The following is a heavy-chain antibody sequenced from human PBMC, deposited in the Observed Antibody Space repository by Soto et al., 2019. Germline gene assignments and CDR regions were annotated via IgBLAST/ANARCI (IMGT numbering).Heavy chain of an antibody. V-gene: IGHV4-34*01. CDR3: ARGDFKGSY. J-gene: IGHJ4*02. CDR1: GGSFSDYY. Sequence: QVQLQQWGAGLLKPSETLSLTCAVYGGSFSDYYWSWIRQPPGKGLEWIGEINHSGSTNYNPSLKSRVTISVDTFKNQFSLKLSSVTAADTAVYYCARGDFKGSYWGQGTLVTVSS. CDR2: INHSGST.